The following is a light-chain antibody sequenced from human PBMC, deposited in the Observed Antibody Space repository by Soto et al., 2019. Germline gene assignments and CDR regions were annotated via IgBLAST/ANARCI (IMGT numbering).Light chain of an antibody. J-gene: IGLJ2*01. Sequence: QSALTQPASVSGSPGQSITISCTGTSSDVGSYNYVSWYQQYPGKAPKLMIHEVSNRPSGVSDRFSGSKSGNTASLTISGLQAEDEADYYCSSFTSSSTLVVFGGGTQLTVL. V-gene: IGLV2-14*01. CDR3: SSFTSSSTLVV. CDR2: EVS. CDR1: SSDVGSYNY.